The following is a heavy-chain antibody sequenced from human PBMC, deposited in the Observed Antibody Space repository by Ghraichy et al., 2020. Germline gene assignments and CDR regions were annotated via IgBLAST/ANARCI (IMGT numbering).Heavy chain of an antibody. CDR2: IYYSGST. CDR3: ASGTKSMNLDAFDI. V-gene: IGHV4-39*01. CDR1: GGSISSSSYY. D-gene: IGHD1-7*01. Sequence: SETLSLTCTVSGGSISSSSYYWGWIRQPPGKGLDWIGSIYYSGSTYYNPSLKSRVTISVDTSKNQFSLKLSSVTAADTAVYYCASGTKSMNLDAFDIWGQGTMVTVSS. J-gene: IGHJ3*02.